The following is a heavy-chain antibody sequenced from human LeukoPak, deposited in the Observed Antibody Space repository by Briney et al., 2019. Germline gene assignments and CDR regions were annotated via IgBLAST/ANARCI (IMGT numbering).Heavy chain of an antibody. V-gene: IGHV3-48*03. CDR1: GFTFSSYE. CDR3: ARVGGLRTWVSYYYYMDV. J-gene: IGHJ6*03. CDR2: ISSSGCTI. Sequence: PGGTLRLFCGASGFTFSSYEMNWVRQARRKGREWGLYISSSGCTIYYADSVKGRFTISRDNAKNSLYLQMNSLRAEDTAVYYCARVGGLRTWVSYYYYMDVWGKGTTVTISS. D-gene: IGHD1-14*01.